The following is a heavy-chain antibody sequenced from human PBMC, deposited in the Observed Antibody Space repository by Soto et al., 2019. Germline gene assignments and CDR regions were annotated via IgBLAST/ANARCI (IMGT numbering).Heavy chain of an antibody. CDR3: ARVVTVVKSFHYWYFDL. CDR2: IIPIFGTT. Sequence: QVQLVQSGAEVKKPGSSVKVSCKASGGTFSSYAISWVRQAPGQGLVWMGGIIPIFGTTNYAQKFQGRVTITADESTSTAYMELSSLRSEDTAMYYCARVVTVVKSFHYWYFDLWGRGTLVTVSS. V-gene: IGHV1-69*12. J-gene: IGHJ2*01. D-gene: IGHD2-15*01. CDR1: GGTFSSYA.